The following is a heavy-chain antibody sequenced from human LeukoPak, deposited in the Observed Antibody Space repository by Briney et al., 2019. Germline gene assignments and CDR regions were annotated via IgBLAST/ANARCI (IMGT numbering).Heavy chain of an antibody. CDR3: ARESVIIVPPAYFDY. Sequence: SETLSLTCTVSGYSISSGYYWGWIRQTPGKGLEWIGSIYNSGRTFFNPSLKSRVTISVDTSKNQFSLRLSSVTAADTAVYYCARESVIIVPPAYFDYWGQGSLVTVSS. CDR2: IYNSGRT. J-gene: IGHJ4*02. V-gene: IGHV4-38-2*02. CDR1: GYSISSGYY. D-gene: IGHD2/OR15-2a*01.